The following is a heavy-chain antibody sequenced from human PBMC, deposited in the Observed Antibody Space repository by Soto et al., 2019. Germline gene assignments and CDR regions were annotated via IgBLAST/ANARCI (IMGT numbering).Heavy chain of an antibody. V-gene: IGHV3-7*02. Sequence: EVQLVESGGGLVQPGGSLRLSCAASGFTFSASWMTWIRQAPGKGLEWVALIGPDGSQTYYMDSVKGRFTIPKDNTKNSLYLHMNSLRAEDTAGYYCATNLAITAFHIWGQGAMVTVS. D-gene: IGHD5-18*01. CDR2: IGPDGSQT. CDR3: ATNLAITAFHI. J-gene: IGHJ3*02. CDR1: GFTFSASW.